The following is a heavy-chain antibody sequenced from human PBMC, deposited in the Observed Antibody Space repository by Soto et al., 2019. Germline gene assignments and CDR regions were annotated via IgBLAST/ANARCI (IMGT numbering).Heavy chain of an antibody. CDR2: IRSKANSYAT. D-gene: IGHD3-10*01. CDR3: TSPTPMVRGVDWRDYYYYMDV. Sequence: GGSLRLSCAASGFTFSGSAMHWVRQASGKGLEWVGRIRSKANSYATAYAASVKGRFTISRDDSKNTAYLQMNSLKTEDTAVYYCTSPTPMVRGVDWRDYYYYMDVWGKGTTVTVSS. J-gene: IGHJ6*03. CDR1: GFTFSGSA. V-gene: IGHV3-73*01.